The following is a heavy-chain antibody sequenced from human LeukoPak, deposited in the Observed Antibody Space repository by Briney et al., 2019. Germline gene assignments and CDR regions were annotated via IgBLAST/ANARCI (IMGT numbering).Heavy chain of an antibody. J-gene: IGHJ4*02. D-gene: IGHD1-26*01. V-gene: IGHV4-31*03. CDR3: ARVGEYSGSYCFDY. CDR1: GGSISSGDYY. CDR2: IYYSGST. Sequence: PSQTLSLTCTVSGGSISSGDYYWSWIRQHPGKGLEWIGYIYYSGSTYYNPSLKSRVTISVDTSKNQFSLKLSSVTAADTAVYYCARVGEYSGSYCFDYWGQGTLVTVSS.